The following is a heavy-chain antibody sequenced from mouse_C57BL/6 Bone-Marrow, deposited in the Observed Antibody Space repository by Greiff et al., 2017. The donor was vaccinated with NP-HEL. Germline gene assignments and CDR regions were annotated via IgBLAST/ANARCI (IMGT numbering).Heavy chain of an antibody. D-gene: IGHD2-5*01. Sequence: QVTLKVCGPGILQPSQTLSLTCSFSGFSLSTFGMGVGWIRQPSGKGLEWLAHIWWDDDKYYNPALKSRLTISKDTSKNQVFLKIANVDTADTATYYCARITINPYSNYWYFDVWGTGTAVTVSS. J-gene: IGHJ1*03. V-gene: IGHV8-8*01. CDR3: ARITINPYSNYWYFDV. CDR2: IWWDDDK. CDR1: GFSLSTFGMG.